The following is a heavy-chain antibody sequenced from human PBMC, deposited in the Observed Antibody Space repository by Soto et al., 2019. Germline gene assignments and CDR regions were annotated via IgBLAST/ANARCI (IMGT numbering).Heavy chain of an antibody. CDR3: AKDPYDFWSGQSP. CDR1: GFTFNSYA. J-gene: IGHJ5*02. CDR2: ISGSGGST. Sequence: GESLKISCAASGFTFNSYAMNWVRQAPGKGLEWVSGISGSGGSTYYADSVKGRFTISRDNSKNTLYLQMNSLRAEDTAVYYCAKDPYDFWSGQSPWGQGTLVTISS. D-gene: IGHD3-3*01. V-gene: IGHV3-23*01.